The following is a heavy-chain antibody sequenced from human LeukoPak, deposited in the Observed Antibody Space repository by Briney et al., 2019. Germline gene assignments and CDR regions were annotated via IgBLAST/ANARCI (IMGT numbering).Heavy chain of an antibody. V-gene: IGHV3-43D*03. Sequence: GGSLRPSCAASGFTFDDYAMHWVRQAPGKGLEWVSLISWDGGSTYYADSVKGRFTISRDNSKNSLYLQMNSLRAEDTAVYYCAREESPQAFDIWGQGTMVTVSS. CDR3: AREESPQAFDI. J-gene: IGHJ3*02. CDR1: GFTFDDYA. CDR2: ISWDGGST.